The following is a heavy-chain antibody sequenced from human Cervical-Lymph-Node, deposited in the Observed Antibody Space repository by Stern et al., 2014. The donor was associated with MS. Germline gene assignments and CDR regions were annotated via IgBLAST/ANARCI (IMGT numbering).Heavy chain of an antibody. V-gene: IGHV4-31*03. D-gene: IGHD4-11*01. CDR1: GCSISSGDFY. CDR3: ARVGLQWPTDAFEV. CDR2: IYHSGSS. J-gene: IGHJ3*01. Sequence: VQLVESGPGLVKTSQTLSLTCTVSGCSISSGDFYWSWIRQHPGKGLEWIGYIYHSGSSYYNPSLKSRATMSVATFKDQFSLRLSTVTAADTAVYYCARVGLQWPTDAFEVWGQGTMVTVSS.